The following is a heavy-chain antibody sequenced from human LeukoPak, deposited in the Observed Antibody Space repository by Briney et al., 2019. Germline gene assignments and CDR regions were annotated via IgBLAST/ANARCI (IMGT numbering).Heavy chain of an antibody. CDR3: GRDLDWGAFDH. V-gene: IGHV3-23*01. CDR1: GFTFSSYS. D-gene: IGHD3-9*01. CDR2: IVGSGGTT. J-gene: IGHJ4*02. Sequence: GGSLRLSCAASGFTFSSYSMNWVRQAPGKGLEWVSGIVGSGGTTYYADSVKGRFTISRDNSKNALYLQMNSLRAEDTAVYYCGRDLDWGAFDHWGQGTLVTVSS.